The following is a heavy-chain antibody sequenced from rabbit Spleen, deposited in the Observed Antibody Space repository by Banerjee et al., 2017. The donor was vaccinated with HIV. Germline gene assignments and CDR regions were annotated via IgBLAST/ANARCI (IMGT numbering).Heavy chain of an antibody. J-gene: IGHJ4*01. Sequence: QEQLVESGGGLVQPEGSLKLSCKASGFAFSNYGMICFRQVSGKGLEWIACINYFTGRSVYASWAKGRFIMSRASSTTVTLQMTSLTAADTATYFCARDLAGVIGWNFNLWGPGTLVTVS. CDR1: GFAFSNYG. V-gene: IGHV1S45*01. CDR3: ARDLAGVIGWNFNL. CDR2: INYFTGRS. D-gene: IGHD4-1*01.